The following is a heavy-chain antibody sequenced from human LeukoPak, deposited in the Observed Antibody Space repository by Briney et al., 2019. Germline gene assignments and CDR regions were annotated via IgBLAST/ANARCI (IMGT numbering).Heavy chain of an antibody. CDR3: ARGAAAGIPEDWFDP. D-gene: IGHD6-13*01. CDR2: ISAYNGNT. J-gene: IGHJ5*02. V-gene: IGHV1-18*01. Sequence: ASVKVSCTASGYTFTSYGISWVRPAPGQGLEWMGWISAYNGNTNYAQKLQGRVTMTTDTSTSTAYMELRSLRSDDTAVYYCARGAAAGIPEDWFDPWGQGTLVTVSS. CDR1: GYTFTSYG.